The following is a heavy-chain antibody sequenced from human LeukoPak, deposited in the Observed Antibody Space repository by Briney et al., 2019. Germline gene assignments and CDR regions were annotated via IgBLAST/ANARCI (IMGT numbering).Heavy chain of an antibody. CDR1: GFTFSNYG. CDR3: ARESDGYNWGFYFDY. V-gene: IGHV3-30*03. J-gene: IGHJ4*02. Sequence: PGGSLRLSCAASGFTFSNYGVHWVRQAPGKGLEWVAVISDDGSREYYKDSVKGRFTISRDNSKNTLHLQMNSLRAEDTAVYYCARESDGYNWGFYFDYWGQGTLVTVSS. CDR2: ISDDGSRE. D-gene: IGHD5-24*01.